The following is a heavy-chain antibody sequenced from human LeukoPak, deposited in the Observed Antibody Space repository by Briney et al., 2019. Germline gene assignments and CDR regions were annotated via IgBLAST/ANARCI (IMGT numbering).Heavy chain of an antibody. CDR1: GDSISRHY. V-gene: IGHV4-59*08. J-gene: IGHJ3*02. CDR2: ISYSGST. D-gene: IGHD4-17*01. Sequence: SETLSLTCSVSGDSISRHYWSWIREPPGKGLEWIGYISYSGSTRYNPSFQSRVTISMEMSKTHFSLKLTSVTAADTAVYYCTRLLNNDNAGDPDTFDIWGPGTMVTVSS. CDR3: TRLLNNDNAGDPDTFDI.